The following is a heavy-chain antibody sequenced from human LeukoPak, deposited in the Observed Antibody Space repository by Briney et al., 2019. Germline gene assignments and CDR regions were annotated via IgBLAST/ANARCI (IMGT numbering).Heavy chain of an antibody. V-gene: IGHV1-69*13. CDR2: IIPIFGTA. Sequence: SVKVSCKASGGTFSSYAISWVRQAPGQGLEWMGGIIPIFGTAYYAQNFQGRVTITADESTSTAYMELSSLRSEDTAVYYCARDRAVAGIDYWGQGTLVTVSS. CDR1: GGTFSSYA. D-gene: IGHD6-19*01. J-gene: IGHJ4*02. CDR3: ARDRAVAGIDY.